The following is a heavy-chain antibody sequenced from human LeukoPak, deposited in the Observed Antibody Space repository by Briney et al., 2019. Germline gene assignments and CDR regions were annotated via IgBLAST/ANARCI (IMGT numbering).Heavy chain of an antibody. D-gene: IGHD5-18*01. CDR3: ARTDAARVYYYMDV. V-gene: IGHV4-34*01. J-gene: IGHJ6*03. CDR1: GGSFSGYY. Sequence: SETLSLTCAVYGGSFSGYYWSWIRQPPGKGLEWIGEINHSGSTNYNPSLKSRVTISVDTSKNQFSLKLSSVTAADTAVYYCARTDAARVYYYMDVWGKGTTVTVSS. CDR2: INHSGST.